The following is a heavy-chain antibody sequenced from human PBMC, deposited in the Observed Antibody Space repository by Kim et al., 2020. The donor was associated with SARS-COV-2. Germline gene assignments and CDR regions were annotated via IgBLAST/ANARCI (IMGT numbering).Heavy chain of an antibody. CDR3: VKVSSRSYYYYGMDV. CDR1: GFTFSSYA. CDR2: ISSNGGST. J-gene: IGHJ6*02. D-gene: IGHD6-13*01. Sequence: GGSLRLSCSASGFTFSSYAMHWVRQAPGKGLEYVSAISSNGGSTYYADSVKGRFTISRDNSKNTLYLQMSSLRAEDTAVYYFVKVSSRSYYYYGMDVWGQGTTVTVSS. V-gene: IGHV3-64D*09.